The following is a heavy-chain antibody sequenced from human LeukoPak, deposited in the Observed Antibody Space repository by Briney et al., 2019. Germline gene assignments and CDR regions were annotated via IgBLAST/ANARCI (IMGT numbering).Heavy chain of an antibody. Sequence: GGSLRLSCAASGFTFSTYWMHWVRQVPGKGLVWVSRINSDGSTTSYADSVKGRFTISRDNAKNTLYLQMNSLRAEDTAVYYCAKSGTMITFGGVIVQYYFDYWGQGTLVTVSS. CDR1: GFTFSTYW. V-gene: IGHV3-74*01. CDR2: INSDGSTT. J-gene: IGHJ4*02. CDR3: AKSGTMITFGGVIVQYYFDY. D-gene: IGHD3-16*02.